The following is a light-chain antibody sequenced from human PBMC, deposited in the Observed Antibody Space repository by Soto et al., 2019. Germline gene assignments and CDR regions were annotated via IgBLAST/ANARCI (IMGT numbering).Light chain of an antibody. CDR3: MQALQTPLT. J-gene: IGKJ4*01. CDR2: LGS. CDR1: QSLLHSNGHNF. Sequence: DIVMTQSPVSLPVTPGEPASISCRSSQSLLHSNGHNFLDWYVQKPGQSPQLLIYLGSNRASGVPDRFSGSGSGTDFTLKISRLEAEDVGIYYCMQALQTPLTFGGGTKVEIK. V-gene: IGKV2-28*01.